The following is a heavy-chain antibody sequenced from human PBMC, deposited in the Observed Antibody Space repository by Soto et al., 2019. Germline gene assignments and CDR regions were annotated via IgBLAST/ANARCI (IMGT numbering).Heavy chain of an antibody. CDR1: GFTFSSYG. V-gene: IGHV3-30*18. D-gene: IGHD3-16*01. CDR2: ISYDGSNK. Sequence: QVQLVESGGGVVQPGRSLRLSCAASGFTFSSYGMHWVRQAPGKGLEWVAVISYDGSNKYYADSVKGRFTISRDNSKNTLYPQMNSLRAEDTAVYYCAKDPTEGGYFDYWGQGTLVTVSS. J-gene: IGHJ4*02. CDR3: AKDPTEGGYFDY.